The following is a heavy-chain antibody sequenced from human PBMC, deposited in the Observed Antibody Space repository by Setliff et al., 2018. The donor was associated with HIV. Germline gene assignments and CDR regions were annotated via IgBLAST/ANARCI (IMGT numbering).Heavy chain of an antibody. CDR1: GFSLTTTGVG. CDR3: ARSDGGLLDY. V-gene: IGHV2-70*01. Sequence: SGPTLVNPTQTLTLTCTFSGFSLTTTGVGVGWIRQPPGKALEWLAHIDWDGDKYYSTSLKTRLTISKDTSKNQVVLTMTNMDPVDTATYYCARSDGGLLDYWGQGTLVTVSS. D-gene: IGHD2-15*01. CDR2: IDWDGDK. J-gene: IGHJ4*02.